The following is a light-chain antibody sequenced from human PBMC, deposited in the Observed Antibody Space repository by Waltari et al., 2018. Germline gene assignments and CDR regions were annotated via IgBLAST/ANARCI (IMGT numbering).Light chain of an antibody. CDR2: WAS. Sequence: DIVMTQSPDSLAMSLGERATINCTTRQSLLYSSNGQNYLAWFQQKPGQPPKLLIYWASIRESGVPDRFSGSGSETDFTLTISSLQAEDVAIYYCQQFHSYPRTFGQGTKVEIK. CDR1: QSLLYSSNGQNY. CDR3: QQFHSYPRT. J-gene: IGKJ1*01. V-gene: IGKV4-1*01.